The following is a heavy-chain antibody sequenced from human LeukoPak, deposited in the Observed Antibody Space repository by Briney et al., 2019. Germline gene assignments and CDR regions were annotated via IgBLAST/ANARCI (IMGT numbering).Heavy chain of an antibody. CDR3: AELGITMIGGV. Sequence: PGGSLRLSCADSGFTFSSYEMNGVRQAPGKGLEWVSYISSSGSTTHYADSVKGRFTISRDNAKNSLYLQMNSLRAEDTAVYYCAELGITMIGGVWGKGTTVTISS. J-gene: IGHJ6*04. CDR2: ISSSGSTT. V-gene: IGHV3-48*03. CDR1: GFTFSSYE. D-gene: IGHD3-10*02.